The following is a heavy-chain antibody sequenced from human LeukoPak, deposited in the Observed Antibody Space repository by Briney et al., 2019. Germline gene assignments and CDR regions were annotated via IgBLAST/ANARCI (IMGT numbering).Heavy chain of an antibody. CDR2: ISGSGGST. Sequence: GGSLRLSCAASRFTFSNFAMSWVRQAPGKGLEWVSAISGSGGSTHYADSVKGRFTISRDNSKNALFLQMNSLRAEDTAVYYCAKSGPYCSSTSCNYFDYWGQGTLVTVSS. V-gene: IGHV3-23*01. CDR3: AKSGPYCSSTSCNYFDY. CDR1: RFTFSNFA. J-gene: IGHJ4*02. D-gene: IGHD2-2*01.